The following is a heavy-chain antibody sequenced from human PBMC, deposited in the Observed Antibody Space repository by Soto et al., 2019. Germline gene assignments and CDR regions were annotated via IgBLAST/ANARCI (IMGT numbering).Heavy chain of an antibody. D-gene: IGHD2-2*01. CDR1: GFTFSSYG. Sequence: GGSLRLSCAASGFTFSSYGMHWVRQAPGKGLEWVAVISYDGSNKYYADSVKGRFTISRDNSKNTLYLQMNSLRAEDTAVYYCAKAVPLGYCSSTSCAHPLFNWFDPWGQGTLVTVSS. CDR3: AKAVPLGYCSSTSCAHPLFNWFDP. J-gene: IGHJ5*02. V-gene: IGHV3-30*18. CDR2: ISYDGSNK.